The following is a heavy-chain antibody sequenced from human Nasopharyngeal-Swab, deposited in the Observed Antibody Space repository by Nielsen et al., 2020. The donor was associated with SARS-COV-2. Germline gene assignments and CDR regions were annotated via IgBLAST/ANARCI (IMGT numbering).Heavy chain of an antibody. V-gene: IGHV3-13*04. CDR1: GFTFSSYD. CDR2: IGTAGDT. Sequence: GGSLRLSCAASGFTFSSYDMHWVRQATGKGLEWVSAIGTAGDTYYPGSVKGRFTISRENAKNSLYLQMNSLRAGDTAVYYCAREGLEQRVFDYWGQVTLVTVSS. CDR3: AREGLEQRVFDY. D-gene: IGHD1/OR15-1a*01. J-gene: IGHJ4*02.